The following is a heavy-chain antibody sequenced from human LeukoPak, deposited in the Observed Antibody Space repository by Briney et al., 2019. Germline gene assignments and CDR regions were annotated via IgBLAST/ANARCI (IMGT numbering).Heavy chain of an antibody. CDR3: ARDLSGYYDSSGYGPDY. CDR2: ISYDGSNK. CDR1: GFTFSSYG. J-gene: IGHJ4*02. V-gene: IGHV3-30*03. D-gene: IGHD3-22*01. Sequence: GGSLRLSCAASGFTFSSYGMHWVRQAPGKGLEWVAVISYDGSNKYYADSVKGRFTISRDNSKNTLYLQMNSLRAEDTAVYYCARDLSGYYDSSGYGPDYWGQGTLVTVSS.